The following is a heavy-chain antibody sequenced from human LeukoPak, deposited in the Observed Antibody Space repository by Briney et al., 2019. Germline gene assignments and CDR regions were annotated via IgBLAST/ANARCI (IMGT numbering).Heavy chain of an antibody. CDR2: IWYDGSNK. J-gene: IGHJ5*02. CDR3: ARDYYDGSGYYYDVGWFDP. D-gene: IGHD3-22*01. Sequence: GGSLRLSCAASGFTFSSYGMHWVRQAPGKGLEWVAVIWYDGSNKYYADSVKGRFTISRDNSKNTLYLQMNSLRAEDTAVYYCARDYYDGSGYYYDVGWFDPWGQGTLVTVSS. V-gene: IGHV3-33*01. CDR1: GFTFSSYG.